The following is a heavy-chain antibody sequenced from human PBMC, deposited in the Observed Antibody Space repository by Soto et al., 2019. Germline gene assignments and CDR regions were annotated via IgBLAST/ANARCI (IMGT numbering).Heavy chain of an antibody. CDR3: ARDESVAGVDYFDY. CDR1: GFTFTSYW. Sequence: PGGSLRLSCAASGFTFTSYWMAWVRQAPGRGLKFVANIRQDGGDRYYADSVKGRFTISRDNAKNSVFLQMDSLRVEDTAMYYCARDESVAGVDYFDYWGQGTLVTVSS. D-gene: IGHD6-19*01. CDR2: IRQDGGDR. V-gene: IGHV3-7*05. J-gene: IGHJ4*02.